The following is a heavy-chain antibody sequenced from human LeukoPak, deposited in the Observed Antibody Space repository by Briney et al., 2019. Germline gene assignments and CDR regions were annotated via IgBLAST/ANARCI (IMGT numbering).Heavy chain of an antibody. D-gene: IGHD2-2*01. Sequence: SQTLSLTCTVSGGSISSGSYYWSWIRQPAGKGLEWIGRIYTSGSTNYNPSLKSRVTISVDTSKNQFSLKLSSVTAADTAVYYCAREYCSSTSCLYDYWGQGTLVTVSS. CDR2: IYTSGST. CDR3: AREYCSSTSCLYDY. J-gene: IGHJ4*02. CDR1: GGSISSGSYY. V-gene: IGHV4-61*02.